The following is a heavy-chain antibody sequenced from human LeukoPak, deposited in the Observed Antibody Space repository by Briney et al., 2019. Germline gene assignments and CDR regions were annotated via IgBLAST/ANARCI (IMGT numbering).Heavy chain of an antibody. J-gene: IGHJ4*02. CDR2: ISGSGGST. V-gene: IGHV3-23*01. CDR3: AKDGAIRFLEWLLPTYFDY. D-gene: IGHD3-3*01. Sequence: GGSLRLSCADSGFTFSSYAMSWVRQAPGKGLEWVSAISGSGGSTYYADSVKGRFTISRDNSKNTLYLQMNSLRAEDTAVYYCAKDGAIRFLEWLLPTYFDYWGQGTLVTVSS. CDR1: GFTFSSYA.